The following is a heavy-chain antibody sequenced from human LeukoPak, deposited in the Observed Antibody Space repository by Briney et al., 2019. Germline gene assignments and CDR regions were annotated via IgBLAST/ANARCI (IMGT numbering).Heavy chain of an antibody. CDR3: ARTYYYGSGSYIPYYYYGMDV. J-gene: IGHJ6*02. D-gene: IGHD3-10*01. CDR2: IWYDGSNK. CDR1: GFTFSDYG. Sequence: GGSLRLSCAASGFTFSDYGMHWVRQAPGKGLEWVAVIWYDGSNKYYADSVKGRFTISRDNSKNTLYLQMNSLRAEDTAVYYCARTYYYGSGSYIPYYYYGMDVWGQGTTVTVSS. V-gene: IGHV3-33*01.